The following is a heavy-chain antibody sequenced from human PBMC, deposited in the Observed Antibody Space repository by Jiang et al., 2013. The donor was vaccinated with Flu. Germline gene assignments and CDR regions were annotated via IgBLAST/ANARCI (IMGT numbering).Heavy chain of an antibody. CDR2: INPGDSNT. D-gene: IGHD1-1*01. V-gene: IGHV5-51*03. Sequence: GAEVKKPGESLKISCKGSGYTFTNYWIGWVRQMPGKGLQWMGIINPGDSNTRYSPSFQGQVAISADKSINTAYLQWSSLKASDTAMYYCTRMYNTYGYYYFDMDVVGPKGPRSPSPQ. J-gene: IGHJ6*01. CDR1: GYTFTNYW. CDR3: TRMYNTYGYYYFDMDV.